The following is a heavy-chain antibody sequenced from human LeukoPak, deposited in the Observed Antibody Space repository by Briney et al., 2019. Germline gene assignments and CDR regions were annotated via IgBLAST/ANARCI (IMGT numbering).Heavy chain of an antibody. D-gene: IGHD6-13*01. Sequence: GRSLRLSCAASGFTFSSYAMSWVRQAPGKGLEWVSLISGSGSSTYYAGSAKGRFTISRDNSKNTLYLQMNSLRAEDTAVYYCAKSFAVAGSRPPDYWGQGTLVTVSS. V-gene: IGHV3-23*01. CDR2: ISGSGSST. J-gene: IGHJ4*02. CDR3: AKSFAVAGSRPPDY. CDR1: GFTFSSYA.